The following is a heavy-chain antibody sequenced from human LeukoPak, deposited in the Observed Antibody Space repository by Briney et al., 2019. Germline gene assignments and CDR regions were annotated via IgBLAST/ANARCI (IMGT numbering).Heavy chain of an antibody. J-gene: IGHJ3*02. CDR3: ARDAYSSGYYRAFDI. CDR1: GGSFSGYY. Sequence: PSETLSLTCAVYGGSFSGYYWSWIRQPPGKGLEWIGEINHSGSTNYSPSLKSRVTISVDTSKNQFSLKLSSVTAADTAVYYCARDAYSSGYYRAFDIWGQGTMVTVSS. CDR2: INHSGST. V-gene: IGHV4-34*01. D-gene: IGHD3-22*01.